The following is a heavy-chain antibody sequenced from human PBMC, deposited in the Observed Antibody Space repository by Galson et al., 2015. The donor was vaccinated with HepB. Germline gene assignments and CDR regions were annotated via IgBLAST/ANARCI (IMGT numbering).Heavy chain of an antibody. CDR2: ISYDGSNK. D-gene: IGHD4-11*01. J-gene: IGHJ6*02. Sequence: SLRLSCAASGFTFSSYAMHWVRQAPGKGLEWVAVISYDGSNKYYADSVKGRFTISRDNSKNTLYLQMNSLRAEDTAVYYCARDDIVGYSNLLYYYYGMDVWGQGTTVTVSS. CDR3: ARDDIVGYSNLLYYYYGMDV. V-gene: IGHV3-30*04. CDR1: GFTFSSYA.